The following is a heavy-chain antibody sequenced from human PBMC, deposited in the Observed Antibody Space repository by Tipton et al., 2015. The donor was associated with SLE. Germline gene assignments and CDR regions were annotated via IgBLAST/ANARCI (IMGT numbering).Heavy chain of an antibody. CDR2: IGTSGSTI. CDR3: VRDQVGGGVDY. J-gene: IGHJ4*02. CDR1: GFTFGSYE. Sequence: SLRLSCAASGFTFGSYEMNWVRLAPGKGLDWVSYIGTSGSTIHYAESVKGRFTISRDNAKNSLYLQMNSLGVEDTAVYYCVRDQVGGGVDYWGQGTLVTVSS. V-gene: IGHV3-48*03.